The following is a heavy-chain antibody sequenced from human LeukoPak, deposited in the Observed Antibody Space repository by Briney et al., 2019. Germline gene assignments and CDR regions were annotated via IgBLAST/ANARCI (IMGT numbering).Heavy chain of an antibody. CDR3: ASASSHRIAAGGDY. D-gene: IGHD6-13*01. J-gene: IGHJ4*02. V-gene: IGHV3-74*01. CDR2: FNSDGSGR. CDR1: GFTFSNYW. Sequence: GGSLRLSCAASGFTFSNYWMHWVRQAPGKGLVWVSRFNSDGSGRNYADSVKGRFTITRDNAKNTLYLQMNSLRAEDTAVYYCASASSHRIAAGGDYWGQGTLVTVSS.